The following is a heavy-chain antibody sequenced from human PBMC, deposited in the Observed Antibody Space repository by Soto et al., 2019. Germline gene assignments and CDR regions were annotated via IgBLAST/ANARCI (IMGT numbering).Heavy chain of an antibody. CDR2: IDPSDSYT. Sequence: GESLKISCKGSGYSVTSYWISWVRQMPGKGLELMGRIDPSDSYTNYSPSFQGHVTISADKSISTAYLQWSSLKASDTATYYCARHVSIAAPDIWGQWTMVTVSS. J-gene: IGHJ3*02. CDR1: GYSVTSYW. CDR3: ARHVSIAAPDI. V-gene: IGHV5-10-1*01. D-gene: IGHD6-6*01.